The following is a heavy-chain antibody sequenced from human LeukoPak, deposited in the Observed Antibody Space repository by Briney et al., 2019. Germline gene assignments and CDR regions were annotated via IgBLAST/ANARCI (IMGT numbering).Heavy chain of an antibody. J-gene: IGHJ4*02. V-gene: IGHV3-66*01. Sequence: GGSLRLSCAASGFTVSSNYMSWVRQAPRKGLEWVAVIYSGGSTYYVHCVMGRSTIYRDNSKNTLYLQMISLRAADTAVYYCARVGPTEAIDYWGQGTLVTVSS. D-gene: IGHD4-11*01. CDR1: GFTVSSNY. CDR3: ARVGPTEAIDY. CDR2: IYSGGST.